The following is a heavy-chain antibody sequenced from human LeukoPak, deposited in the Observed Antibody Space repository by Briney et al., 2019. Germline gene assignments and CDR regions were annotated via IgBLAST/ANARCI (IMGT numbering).Heavy chain of an antibody. V-gene: IGHV3-21*01. D-gene: IGHD5-18*01. Sequence: GGSLRLSCAASGFTFSSYSMSWVRQAPGKGLEWVSSISSSSSYIYYADSVEGRFTISRDNAKSSLYLQMNSLRAEDTAVYYCARNRAYSYSAAFDIWGQGTMVTVSS. CDR3: ARNRAYSYSAAFDI. CDR2: ISSSSSYI. J-gene: IGHJ3*02. CDR1: GFTFSSYS.